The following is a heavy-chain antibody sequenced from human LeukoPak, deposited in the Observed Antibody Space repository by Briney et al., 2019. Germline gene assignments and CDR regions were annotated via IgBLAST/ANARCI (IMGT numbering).Heavy chain of an antibody. J-gene: IGHJ4*02. V-gene: IGHV4-39*07. CDR1: GGSISSISSY. CDR2: INHSGST. D-gene: IGHD6-25*01. CDR3: ASPESGDY. Sequence: SETLSLTCTVSGGSISSISSYWGGIRQSPGKGLEWIGEINHSGSTNYNPSLKSRVTISVDTSKNQFSLKLSSVTAADTAVYYCASPESGDYWGQGTLVTVSS.